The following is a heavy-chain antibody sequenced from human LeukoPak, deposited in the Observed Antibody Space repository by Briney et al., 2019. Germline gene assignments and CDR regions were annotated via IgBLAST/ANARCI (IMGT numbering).Heavy chain of an antibody. J-gene: IGHJ4*02. D-gene: IGHD1-26*01. CDR3: ARGEYSGSYYYFAY. Sequence: GASVKVSRKASGCTFTSYDTNWVRQAPGQGLEWMGWMNPNTANTGYAQKFQGRVTITRNTSISTSYMELNSLRSEDTAVYYCARGEYSGSYYYFAYWGQGTLVTVSS. V-gene: IGHV1-8*01. CDR1: GCTFTSYD. CDR2: MNPNTANT.